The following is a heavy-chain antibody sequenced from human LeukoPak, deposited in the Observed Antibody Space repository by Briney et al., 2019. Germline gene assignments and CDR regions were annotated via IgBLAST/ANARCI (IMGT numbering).Heavy chain of an antibody. CDR1: EFIVSINY. Sequence: GGSLRLSCAASEFIVSINYMTWVRQAPGKGLEWVSAISGSGGSTYYADSVKGRFTISRDNSKNTLYLQMNSLRAEDTAVYYCAKDGKASMVPYYMDVWGKGTTVTVSS. V-gene: IGHV3-23*01. CDR3: AKDGKASMVPYYMDV. D-gene: IGHD3-10*01. CDR2: ISGSGGST. J-gene: IGHJ6*03.